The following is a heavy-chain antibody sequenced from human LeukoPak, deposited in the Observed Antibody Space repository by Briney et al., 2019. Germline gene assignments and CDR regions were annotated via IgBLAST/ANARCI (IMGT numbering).Heavy chain of an antibody. D-gene: IGHD2-2*01. Sequence: SETLSLTCTVSGGSISSYYWSWIRQPPGKGLEWIGYIYYSGSTDYNPSLKSRVTISVDRSKDQFSLKLSSVTAADTAVYYCARDRKDIVVVPAAIWGQGTLVTVSS. CDR1: GGSISSYY. CDR3: ARDRKDIVVVPAAI. J-gene: IGHJ4*02. CDR2: IYYSGST. V-gene: IGHV4-59*12.